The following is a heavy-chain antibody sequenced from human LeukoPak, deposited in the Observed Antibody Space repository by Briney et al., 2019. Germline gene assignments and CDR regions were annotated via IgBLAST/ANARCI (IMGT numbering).Heavy chain of an antibody. D-gene: IGHD5-18*01. CDR3: ARLGSYGYGYYYGMDV. V-gene: IGHV4-59*08. CDR2: IYYSGST. CDR1: GGSISSYY. J-gene: IGHJ6*02. Sequence: SETLSLTCTVSGGSISSYYWSWIRQPPGRGLEWITYIYYSGSTNYNPSLKSRVTISVDTSKNQFSLKLSSVTAADTAVYYCARLGSYGYGYYYGMDVWGQGTTVTVSS.